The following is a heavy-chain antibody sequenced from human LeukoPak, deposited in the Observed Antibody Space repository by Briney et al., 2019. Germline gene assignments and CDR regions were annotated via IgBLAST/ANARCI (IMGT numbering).Heavy chain of an antibody. CDR3: VQRGLDY. CDR2: IKKDGSEK. V-gene: IGHV3-7*01. Sequence: PGGSLRLSCAASGFTFSDAWMSWVRQAPGKGLEWVANIKKDGSEKHYVDSVKGRFTISRDNVKNSLYLQMTSLRGEDTAVYYCVQRGLDYWGQGTQVTVSS. J-gene: IGHJ4*02. D-gene: IGHD6-25*01. CDR1: GFTFSDAW.